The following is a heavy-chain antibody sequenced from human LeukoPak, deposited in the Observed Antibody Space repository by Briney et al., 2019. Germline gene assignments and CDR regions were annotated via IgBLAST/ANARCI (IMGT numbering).Heavy chain of an antibody. CDR1: GYTFTGYY. D-gene: IGHD1-14*01. CDR3: ARHPRNLYYYYMDV. CDR2: INPNSGGT. J-gene: IGHJ6*03. V-gene: IGHV1-2*02. Sequence: ASVKVSCKASGYTFTGYYMHWVRQAPGQGLEWMGWINPNSGGTNYAQKFQGRVTMTRDTSVSTAYMELSRLRSDDTAVYYCARHPRNLYYYYMDVWGKGTTVTVSS.